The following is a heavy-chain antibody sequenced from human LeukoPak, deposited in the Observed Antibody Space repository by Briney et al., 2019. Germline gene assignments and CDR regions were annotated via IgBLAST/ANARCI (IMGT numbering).Heavy chain of an antibody. D-gene: IGHD2-2*01. CDR3: ARVVFGFDY. J-gene: IGHJ4*02. Sequence: ASETLSLTCTVSGGSISSSSYYWGWIRQPPGKGLEWIGSIYYSGSTYYNPSLKSRVTISVDTSKNQFSLKLSSVTAADTAVYYCARVVFGFDYWGQGTLVTVSS. CDR1: GGSISSSSYY. CDR2: IYYSGST. V-gene: IGHV4-39*01.